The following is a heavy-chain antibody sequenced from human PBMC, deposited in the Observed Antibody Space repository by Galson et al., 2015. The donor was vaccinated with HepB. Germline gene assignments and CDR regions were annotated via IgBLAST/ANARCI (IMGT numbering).Heavy chain of an antibody. CDR2: ISGSGGTT. D-gene: IGHD3-16*02. J-gene: IGHJ4*02. V-gene: IGHV3-23*01. CDR3: AKDSPYDYVWGTDRASPTSPDY. Sequence: SLRLSCAASGFIFSNFAMGWVRQAPGKGLEWVSSISGSGGTTYYADSVKGRFTISRDNSKSTLYLQMTGLRAEDAAVYYCAKDSPYDYVWGTDRASPTSPDYWGQGALVTVSS. CDR1: GFIFSNFA.